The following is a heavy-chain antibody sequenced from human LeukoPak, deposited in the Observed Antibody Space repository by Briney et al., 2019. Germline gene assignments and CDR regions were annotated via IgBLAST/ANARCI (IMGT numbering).Heavy chain of an antibody. D-gene: IGHD5-18*01. CDR3: ARGSVQLWLRDTYYYMDV. CDR1: GFTFDDYA. Sequence: RPGESLRLSCAASGFTFDDYAMNWVRQVPGRGLEWVSGINWNGRITEYADSVKGRFTISRQNTKNSLYLYMNNLGGEDTALYFCARGSVQLWLRDTYYYMDVWGKGTTVTVSS. V-gene: IGHV3-20*04. J-gene: IGHJ6*03. CDR2: INWNGRIT.